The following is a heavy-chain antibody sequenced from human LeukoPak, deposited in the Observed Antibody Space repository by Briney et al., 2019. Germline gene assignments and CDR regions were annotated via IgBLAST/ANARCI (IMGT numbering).Heavy chain of an antibody. J-gene: IGHJ4*02. CDR2: INPNSGGT. CDR3: ARFRHVAVAGTPHFDF. V-gene: IGHV1-2*02. CDR1: GHTFTDSH. Sequence: ASVKVSCKASGHTFTDSHIHWVRQAPGQGLEWMGWINPNSGGTNYAEKFHGRVTVTRDTSITTAYMELSGLRSADTAVYYCARFRHVAVAGTPHFDFWGQGTLVTVSS. D-gene: IGHD6-19*01.